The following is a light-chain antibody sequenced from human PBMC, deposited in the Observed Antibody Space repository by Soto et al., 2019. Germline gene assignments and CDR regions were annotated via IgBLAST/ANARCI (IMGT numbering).Light chain of an antibody. CDR3: LQDYNYPRT. CDR1: QDIRTE. V-gene: IGKV1-6*01. CDR2: ATS. Sequence: ALQMTQSPSSLSASVGDRVTITCRASQDIRTELGWYQQKPGKAPKLLIYATSTLQSGVPSRFSGSGSGTDFTLTISSLQPEDFATYYYLQDYNYPRTFGQGTKVEIK. J-gene: IGKJ1*01.